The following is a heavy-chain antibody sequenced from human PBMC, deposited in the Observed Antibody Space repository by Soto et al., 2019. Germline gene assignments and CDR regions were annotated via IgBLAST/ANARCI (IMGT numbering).Heavy chain of an antibody. Sequence: PSETLSLSCAVYGGSFSGYYWSWIRQPPGKELEWIGEINHSGSTNYNPSLKSRVTISVDTSKNQFSLKLSSVTAADTAVYYCARAAPLFCSGGSCYSLRDYWGQGTLVTVSS. D-gene: IGHD2-15*01. V-gene: IGHV4-34*01. CDR2: INHSGST. J-gene: IGHJ4*02. CDR1: GGSFSGYY. CDR3: ARAAPLFCSGGSCYSLRDY.